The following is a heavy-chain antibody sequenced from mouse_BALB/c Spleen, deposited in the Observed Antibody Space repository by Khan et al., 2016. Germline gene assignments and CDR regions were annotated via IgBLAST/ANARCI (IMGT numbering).Heavy chain of an antibody. CDR2: TNPSTGNA. CDR3: ARVIEYGNPFDY. D-gene: IGHD2-10*02. J-gene: IGHJ2*01. V-gene: IGHV1-7*01. Sequence: VQLQESGAELAKPGASVKMSCKASGYTFTRYWMHWVKQRPGQGLEWIGYTNPSTGNANYNQKFKDKATLTADKSSSTAYMQLSSLTSEDSAVYYCARVIEYGNPFDYWGQGTTLTVSS. CDR1: GYTFTRYW.